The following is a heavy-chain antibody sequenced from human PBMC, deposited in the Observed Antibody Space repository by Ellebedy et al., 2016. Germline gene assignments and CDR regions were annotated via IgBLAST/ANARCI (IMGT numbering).Heavy chain of an antibody. CDR3: AKTRSAMVRGVMDN. J-gene: IGHJ4*02. Sequence: GGSLRLXXAASGFIVSSSNNYMSWVRQAPGKGLEWVSSISASGDSTYYADSVKGRFTISRDNSKNTLYLQVSSLRAEDTAAYYCAKTRSAMVRGVMDNWGQGSLVTVSS. V-gene: IGHV3-23*01. CDR2: ISASGDST. CDR1: GFIVSSSN. D-gene: IGHD3-10*01.